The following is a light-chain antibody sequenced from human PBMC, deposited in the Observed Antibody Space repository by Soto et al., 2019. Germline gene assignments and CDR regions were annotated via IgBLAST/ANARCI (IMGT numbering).Light chain of an antibody. CDR1: QNININ. CDR3: HQYKDWPPLT. Sequence: EIVMTQSPLTLSVSPGERATLSCRASQNININLAWYQQRPGQAPRVLIYGASSRASGIPDRFRGSGSGTDFTLSISRLEPDDFAVYYCHQYKDWPPLTFGGGTRVEIK. V-gene: IGKV3D-15*01. CDR2: GAS. J-gene: IGKJ4*01.